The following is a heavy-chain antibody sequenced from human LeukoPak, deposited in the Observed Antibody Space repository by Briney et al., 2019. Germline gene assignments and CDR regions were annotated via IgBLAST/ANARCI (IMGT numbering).Heavy chain of an antibody. V-gene: IGHV5-51*01. Sequence: GESLKISCKGSAFSFTTYWIGWVRQMPGKGLEWMGVIHPGESDTRYNPSFQGQVNISADKSISTAYLQWSSLKASDTAIYYCARRGYDILAQAFDIWGQGTLVTVSS. CDR3: ARRGYDILAQAFDI. J-gene: IGHJ3*02. CDR2: IHPGESDT. CDR1: AFSFTTYW. D-gene: IGHD3-9*01.